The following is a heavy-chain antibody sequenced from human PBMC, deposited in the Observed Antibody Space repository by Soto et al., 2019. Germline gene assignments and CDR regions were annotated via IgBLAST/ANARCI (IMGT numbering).Heavy chain of an antibody. D-gene: IGHD3-10*01. CDR2: ISNSGST. CDR3: AKDRGPALAGLDDY. CDR1: GFTFRNCA. J-gene: IGHJ4*02. V-gene: IGHV3-23*01. Sequence: GGSLRLSCAASGFTFRNCAMNWVRQAPWRGLEWVSTISNSGSTYYADAVKGRFTISRDISKNTLYLQMNSLRADDTAVYYCAKDRGPALAGLDDYWGKGTLVTVSS.